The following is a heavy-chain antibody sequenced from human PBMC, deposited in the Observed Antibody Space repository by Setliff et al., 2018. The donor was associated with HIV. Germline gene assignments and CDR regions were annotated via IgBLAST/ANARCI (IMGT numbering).Heavy chain of an antibody. J-gene: IGHJ5*02. CDR3: ARDRHYSGLGSYGP. Sequence: KPSETLSLTCTIFGGSFSNYRWSWIRQPAGRGLEWIGRIYRSGTTDYKPSLKSRVSMSLGTSRNQFSLKLTSVTAEDTAVYYCARDRHYSGLGSYGPWGPGILVTVSS. CDR1: GGSFSNYR. D-gene: IGHD3-10*01. CDR2: IYRSGTT. V-gene: IGHV4-4*07.